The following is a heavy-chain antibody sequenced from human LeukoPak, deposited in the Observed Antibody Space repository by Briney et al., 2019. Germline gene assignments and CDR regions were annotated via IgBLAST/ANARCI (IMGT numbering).Heavy chain of an antibody. Sequence: GGSLRLSCAASGFTFSNYAMSWVRQAPGKGLEWVSAISGSGGSTYYADSVKGRFTISRDNSKNTLYLQMNSLRAEDTAVYYCVKNYDSSGYYHDYWGQGTLVTVSS. D-gene: IGHD3-22*01. CDR1: GFTFSNYA. CDR3: VKNYDSSGYYHDY. CDR2: ISGSGGST. V-gene: IGHV3-23*01. J-gene: IGHJ4*02.